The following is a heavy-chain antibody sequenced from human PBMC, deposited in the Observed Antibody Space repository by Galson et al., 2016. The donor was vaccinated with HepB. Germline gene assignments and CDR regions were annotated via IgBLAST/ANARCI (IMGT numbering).Heavy chain of an antibody. CDR1: GDSVSNNSAA. CDR3: ARCSRWSCGF. Sequence: CAISGDSVSNNSAAWNWIRQSPSGGLEWLGRTYFRSKWYHDYAVFVKSRVIINPDTSKNQFSLQLNSVTPEDTAVYYCARCSRWSCGFWGQGTLVTVSS. CDR2: TYFRSKWYH. D-gene: IGHD6-19*01. V-gene: IGHV6-1*01. J-gene: IGHJ4*02.